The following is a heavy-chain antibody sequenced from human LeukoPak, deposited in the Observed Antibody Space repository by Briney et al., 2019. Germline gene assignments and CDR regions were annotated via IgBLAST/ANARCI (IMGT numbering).Heavy chain of an antibody. Sequence: GGSLRLSCAASGFSFSDYAMTWVRQAPGKGLEWVSSTGDDTYYADSAKGRFTISRDDSKETLFLQMNSLRVEDTAVYYCAKDAIYKNSVWDYFDYLGPGALVTVSS. CDR3: AKDAIYKNSVWDYFDY. J-gene: IGHJ4*02. D-gene: IGHD5-24*01. CDR1: GFSFSDYA. V-gene: IGHV3-23*01. CDR2: TGDDT.